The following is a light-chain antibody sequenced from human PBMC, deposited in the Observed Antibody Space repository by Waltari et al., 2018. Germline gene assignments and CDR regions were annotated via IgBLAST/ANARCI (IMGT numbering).Light chain of an antibody. J-gene: IGLJ3*02. CDR2: YKSDSDK. CDR1: SGLHVCPYR. Sequence: QAVLTQPSSLSASPGASARLTCTFRSGLHVCPYRIYCYQKKPGSPPPYLLRYKSDSDKQQGSGVPSRFSGSKDASANAGILLISGLQSEDEADYYCMIWHSSAWVFGGGTKLTVL. CDR3: MIWHSSAWV. V-gene: IGLV5-45*02.